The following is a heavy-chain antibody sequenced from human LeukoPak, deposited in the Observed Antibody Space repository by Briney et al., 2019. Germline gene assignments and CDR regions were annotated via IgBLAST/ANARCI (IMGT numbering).Heavy chain of an antibody. CDR3: AKPLATGYYFDY. V-gene: IGHV3-23*01. CDR2: ISGSGANT. CDR1: GFTFSSYA. Sequence: AGSLRLSCAASGFTFSSYAMNWVRKTPGKGLKGVAAISGSGANTYYADSVKGRFTISRNNSMNTPYLQMNSLRAEDTAVYYCAKPLATGYYFDYWGQGTLVTVSS. D-gene: IGHD1-1*01. J-gene: IGHJ4*02.